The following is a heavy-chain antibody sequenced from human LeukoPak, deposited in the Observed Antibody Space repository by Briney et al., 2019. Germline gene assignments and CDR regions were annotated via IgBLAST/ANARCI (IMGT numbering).Heavy chain of an antibody. CDR1: GFSVSNYA. V-gene: IGHV3-23*01. CDR2: ISGSGDST. Sequence: PGGSLRLSCAASGFSVSNYAMSWVRQAPGKGLQWVSAISGSGDSTYYAGSVTGRFTVSRDNSKNTLSLQMNSLRVEDTAVYYCDIWGQGTMVTVSS. CDR3: DI. J-gene: IGHJ3*02.